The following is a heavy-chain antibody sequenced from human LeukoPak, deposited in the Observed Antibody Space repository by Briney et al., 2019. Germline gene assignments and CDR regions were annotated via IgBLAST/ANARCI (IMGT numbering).Heavy chain of an antibody. Sequence: SETLSLTCTVSGGSISSYYWSWIRQPAGKGLEWIGRIYTSGSTNYNPSLKSRVTMSVDTSKNQFSLKLSSVTAADTAVYYCARGETYDILTGYPREEYNWFDPWGQGTLVTVSS. CDR3: ARGETYDILTGYPREEYNWFDP. CDR2: IYTSGST. J-gene: IGHJ5*02. V-gene: IGHV4-4*07. CDR1: GGSISSYY. D-gene: IGHD3-9*01.